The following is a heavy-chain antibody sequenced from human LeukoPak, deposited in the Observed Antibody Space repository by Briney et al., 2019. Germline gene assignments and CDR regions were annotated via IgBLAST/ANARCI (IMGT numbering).Heavy chain of an antibody. V-gene: IGHV3-30*02. CDR3: AKATNYYYMDV. J-gene: IGHJ6*03. Sequence: PGGSLRLSCAASGFTFRSYAMHWVRKATAKGLEWVAFIRYDETDKYYADSVKGRFTISRDNSKNTLYLQMSSLRAEDTAVYYCAKATNYYYMDVWGKGTTVTVSS. CDR1: GFTFRSYA. CDR2: IRYDETDK.